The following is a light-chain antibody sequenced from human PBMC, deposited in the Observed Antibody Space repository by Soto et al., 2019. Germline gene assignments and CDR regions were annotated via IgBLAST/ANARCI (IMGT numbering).Light chain of an antibody. CDR1: QSVSSTY. CDR2: GAS. CDR3: QQYYSSPWT. V-gene: IGKV3-20*01. Sequence: EIVLTQSPGTLSLSPGERATLSCRASQSVSSTYLAWYQQKPGQAPRLLIYGASSRPTGIPDRFSGSGSGTDFTLTISRLEPEDFAVYYCQQYYSSPWTCGQGTKVEIK. J-gene: IGKJ1*01.